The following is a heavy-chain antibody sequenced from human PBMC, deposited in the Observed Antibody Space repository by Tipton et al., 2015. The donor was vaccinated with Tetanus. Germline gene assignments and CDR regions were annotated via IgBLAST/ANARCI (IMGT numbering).Heavy chain of an antibody. V-gene: IGHV3-21*01. D-gene: IGHD2-2*01. CDR1: GFTFSSHW. CDR3: ARDSTYLFDY. J-gene: IGHJ4*02. Sequence: SLRLSCAASGFTFSSHWMNWVRQAPGKGLEWLSSISSTSSYIYYADSVKGRFTVSRDNAKNSLSLQMKSLGDEDTAVYYCARDSTYLFDYWGQGTLVTVSS. CDR2: ISSTSSYI.